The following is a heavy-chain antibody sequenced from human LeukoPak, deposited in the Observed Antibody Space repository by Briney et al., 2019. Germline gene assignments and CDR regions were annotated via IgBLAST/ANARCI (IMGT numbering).Heavy chain of an antibody. D-gene: IGHD2-21*01. V-gene: IGHV4-39*01. CDR1: GGSISSSSYY. Sequence: SETLSLTCTVSGGSISSSSYYWGWIRQPPGKGLEWIGSIYYSGSTYYNPSLKGRVTISVDTSKNQFSLKLSSVTAADTAVYYCARPVSAYCGGDCSDYWGQGTLVTVSS. J-gene: IGHJ4*02. CDR3: ARPVSAYCGGDCSDY. CDR2: IYYSGST.